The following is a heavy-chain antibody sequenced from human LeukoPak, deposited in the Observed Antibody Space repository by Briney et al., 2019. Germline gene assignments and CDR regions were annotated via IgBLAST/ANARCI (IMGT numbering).Heavy chain of an antibody. Sequence: GGSLRLSCAASGFTFSSYGMHWVRQAPGKGLEWVSSISSSSSYIYYADSVKGRFTISRDNAKNSLYLQMNSLRAEDTAVYYCAKGRVLPNWFDPWGQGTLVTVSS. V-gene: IGHV3-21*01. CDR2: ISSSSSYI. J-gene: IGHJ5*02. CDR1: GFTFSSYG. CDR3: AKGRVLPNWFDP. D-gene: IGHD3-3*01.